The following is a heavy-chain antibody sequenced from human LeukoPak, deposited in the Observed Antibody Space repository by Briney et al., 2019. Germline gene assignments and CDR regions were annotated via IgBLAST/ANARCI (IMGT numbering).Heavy chain of an antibody. V-gene: IGHV4-34*01. J-gene: IGHJ4*02. CDR1: GGSFSGYY. Sequence: SETLSLTCAVYGGSFSGYYWSWIRQPPGKGLEWIGEINHSGSTNYNPSLKSRVTISVDTPKNQFSLKLSSVTAADTAVYYCATSGSNYYDSSGNFDYRGQGTLVTVSS. CDR2: INHSGST. CDR3: ATSGSNYYDSSGNFDY. D-gene: IGHD3-22*01.